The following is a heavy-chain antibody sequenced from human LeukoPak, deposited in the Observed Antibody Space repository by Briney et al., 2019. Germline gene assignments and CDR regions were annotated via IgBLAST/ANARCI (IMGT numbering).Heavy chain of an antibody. J-gene: IGHJ4*02. Sequence: SVKVSCKASGGTFSSYAISWVRQPPGQGLEWMGGIIPIFGTANYAHKFQGRVTITTDESTSTAYMELSSLRSEDTAVYYCARDDPMITPRYDYWGQGTLVTVSS. D-gene: IGHD3-22*01. CDR3: ARDDPMITPRYDY. V-gene: IGHV1-69*05. CDR1: GGTFSSYA. CDR2: IIPIFGTA.